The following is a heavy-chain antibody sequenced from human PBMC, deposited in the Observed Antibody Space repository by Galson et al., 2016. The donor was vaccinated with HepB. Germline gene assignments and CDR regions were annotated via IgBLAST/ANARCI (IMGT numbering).Heavy chain of an antibody. CDR2: ISVDTGHT. CDR1: GYTFTSYG. V-gene: IGHV1-18*04. D-gene: IGHD2-21*01. CDR3: VRGPPEGCGGSTCYLGAFDI. J-gene: IGHJ3*02. Sequence: SVKVSCKASGYTFTSYGITWVRQAPGQGLEWMGWISVDTGHTGYGQKVQGRVTLTTDTSTSTAYMELTSLRPDDTAMYYCVRGPPEGCGGSTCYLGAFDIWGQGTMVTVSS.